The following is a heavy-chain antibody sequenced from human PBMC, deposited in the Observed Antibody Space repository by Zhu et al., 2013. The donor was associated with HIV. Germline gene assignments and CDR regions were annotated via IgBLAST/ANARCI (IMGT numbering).Heavy chain of an antibody. CDR3: AADYYYDSSGYLDSDAFDI. J-gene: IGHJ3*02. CDR1: GFTFTSSA. D-gene: IGHD3-22*01. Sequence: MQLVQSGPEVKKPGTSVKVSRKASGFTFTSSAVQWVRQARGQRLEWIGWIVVGSGNTNYAQKFQERVTITRDMSTSTAYMELSSLRSEDTAVYYCAADYYYDSSGYLDSDAFDIWGQGTMVTVSS. CDR2: IVVGSGNT. V-gene: IGHV1-58*01.